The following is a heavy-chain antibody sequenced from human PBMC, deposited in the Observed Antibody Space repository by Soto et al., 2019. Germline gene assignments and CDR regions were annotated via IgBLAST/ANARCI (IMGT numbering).Heavy chain of an antibody. J-gene: IGHJ6*02. CDR1: GHTFTSYG. V-gene: IGHV1-18*04. CDR2: ISAYNGNT. Sequence: ASVKVSCKASGHTFTSYGISWVRQAPGQGLEWMGWISAYNGNTNYAQKLQGRVTMTTDTSTSTAYMELRSLRSDDTAVYYCALTYYDFWSGPPPIYYYYGMDVWGQGTTVTVSS. D-gene: IGHD3-3*01. CDR3: ALTYYDFWSGPPPIYYYYGMDV.